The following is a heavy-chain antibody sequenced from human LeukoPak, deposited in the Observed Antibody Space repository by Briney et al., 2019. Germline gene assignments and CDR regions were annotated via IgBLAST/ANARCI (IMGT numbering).Heavy chain of an antibody. J-gene: IGHJ4*02. Sequence: SETLSLTCTVSGYSISSGYYWGWIRPPPGKGLEWIGSIYHSGSTYYNPSPKSRVTISVDTSKNQFSLKLSSVTAADTAVYYCARETSYDILTGYYSDYWAFLDYWGQGTLVTVSS. CDR1: GYSISSGYY. D-gene: IGHD3-9*01. V-gene: IGHV4-38-2*02. CDR3: ARETSYDILTGYYSDYWAFLDY. CDR2: IYHSGST.